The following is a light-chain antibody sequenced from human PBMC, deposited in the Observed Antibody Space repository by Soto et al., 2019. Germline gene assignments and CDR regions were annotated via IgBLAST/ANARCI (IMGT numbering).Light chain of an antibody. V-gene: IGLV7-46*01. CDR1: TGAVTSGHY. J-gene: IGLJ3*02. Sequence: QAVVTQDPSLTVSPGGTVTLTCGASTGAVTSGHYPYWFQQKPGQAPRTLIYDTTKKHSWTPARFSGSLLGGKAALTLAGAQTDDEADYYCLLSSSGNNWVFGGGTKLTVL. CDR2: DTT. CDR3: LLSSSGNNWV.